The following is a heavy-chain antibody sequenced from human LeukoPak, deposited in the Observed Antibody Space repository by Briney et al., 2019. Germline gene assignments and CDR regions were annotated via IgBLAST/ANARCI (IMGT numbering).Heavy chain of an antibody. CDR2: ISSNGINT. CDR1: GFTFSSYA. V-gene: IGHV3-64*04. D-gene: IGHD3-16*01. J-gene: IGHJ4*02. CDR3: ARYRGGGHFDN. Sequence: GGSLRLSCAASGFTFSSYAMSWVRQAPGKGLEYVSTISSNGINTYYADSVKGRFTISRDNAKNSLYLQMNSLRAEDTAVYYCARYRGGGHFDNWGQGTLVTVSS.